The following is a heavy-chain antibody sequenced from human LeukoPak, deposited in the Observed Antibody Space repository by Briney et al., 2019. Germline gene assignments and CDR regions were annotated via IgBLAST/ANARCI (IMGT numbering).Heavy chain of an antibody. V-gene: IGHV4-59*08. CDR3: ARQPANTAAFDI. J-gene: IGHJ3*02. CDR2: VRDNGEN. Sequence: SETLSLTCTVSGGSINAYYWSRIRQPPGKGLEWIAYVRDNGENNYNPSLKSRVAISVDTANNQISLRLNFVTAADTAIYYCARQPANTAAFDIWGLGTVVTVSS. CDR1: GGSINAYY. D-gene: IGHD5-18*01.